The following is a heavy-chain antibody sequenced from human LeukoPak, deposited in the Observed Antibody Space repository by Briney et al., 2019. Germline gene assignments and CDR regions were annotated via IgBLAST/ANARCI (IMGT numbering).Heavy chain of an antibody. CDR1: GGSISSGTYY. V-gene: IGHV4-61*02. D-gene: IGHD3-3*01. CDR2: IYTSGTT. CDR3: ARGKGYDFWSGSVWFDP. J-gene: IGHJ5*02. Sequence: SETLSLTCTVSGGSISSGTYYWSWMRQPAGKGLEWIGRIYTSGTTNYNPSLKSRVTISVDTSKNQFSLKLPSVTAADTAVYYCARGKGYDFWSGSVWFDPWGQGTLVTVSS.